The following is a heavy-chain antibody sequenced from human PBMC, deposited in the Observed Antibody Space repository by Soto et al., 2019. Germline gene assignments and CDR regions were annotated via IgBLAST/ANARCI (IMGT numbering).Heavy chain of an antibody. J-gene: IGHJ6*02. CDR1: GFTFSSHW. CDR2: LNSDGSSR. CDR3: ARGLKNYYGMDV. V-gene: IGHV3-74*01. Sequence: GGSLRLSCVASGFTFSSHWMHWVRQAPGKGLVWVSRLNSDGSSRYYGDSMKGRVTISRDNAKNTVYLQMDSLRDEDSAVYYCARGLKNYYGMDVWGQGTTVNVSS.